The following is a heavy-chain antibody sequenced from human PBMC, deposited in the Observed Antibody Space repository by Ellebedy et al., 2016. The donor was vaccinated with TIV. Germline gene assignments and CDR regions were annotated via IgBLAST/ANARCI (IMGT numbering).Heavy chain of an antibody. D-gene: IGHD2-15*01. CDR2: ISNDGSNK. V-gene: IGHV3-30*18. J-gene: IGHJ4*02. CDR3: AKGCGTGTTCYITDY. Sequence: GESLKISXAAPGITFSSYGMHWVRQTPDKGLERVAVISNDGSNKDYGDPVKGRFTISRDNSKNTLYLQMSSLRAEDTAVYYCAKGCGTGTTCYITDYWGQGTLVTVSS. CDR1: GITFSSYG.